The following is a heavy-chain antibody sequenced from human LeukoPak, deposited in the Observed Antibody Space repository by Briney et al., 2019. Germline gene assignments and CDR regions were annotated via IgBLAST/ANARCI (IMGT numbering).Heavy chain of an antibody. D-gene: IGHD2-15*01. CDR1: GGSISSYY. Sequence: PSETLSLTCTVSGGSISSYYRSWIRQPPGKGLEWIGYIYYSGSANYNPSLKSRVTISVDTSKNQFSLKLSSVTAADTAVYYCARTPVVAATYYFDYWGQGTLVTVSS. J-gene: IGHJ4*02. CDR3: ARTPVVAATYYFDY. CDR2: IYYSGSA. V-gene: IGHV4-59*01.